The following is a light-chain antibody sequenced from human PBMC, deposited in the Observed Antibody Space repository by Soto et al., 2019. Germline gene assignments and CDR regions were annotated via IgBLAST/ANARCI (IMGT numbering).Light chain of an antibody. CDR3: QQSYSTPGFT. CDR2: AAS. V-gene: IGKV1-39*01. CDR1: QSISSY. J-gene: IGKJ3*01. Sequence: DIQMTQSPSSLSASVGDRVTITCQASQSISSYLNWYQQKPGKAPKLLIYAASSLQSGVPSRFSGSGSGTDFTLTISSLQPEDFATYYCQQSYSTPGFTFGPGTKVDIK.